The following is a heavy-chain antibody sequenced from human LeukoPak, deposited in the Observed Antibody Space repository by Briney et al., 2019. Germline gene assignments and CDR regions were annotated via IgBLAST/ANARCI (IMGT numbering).Heavy chain of an antibody. J-gene: IGHJ4*02. CDR1: GGSISSYY. CDR3: ARARHNWNDFPPFLPFDY. CDR2: IYYCGST. Sequence: SETLSLTCTVPGGSISSYYWSWIRQPPGKGLEWIGYIYYCGSTNYNPSLKSRVTISVDTSKNQFPLKQSSVTAADTAVYYCARARHNWNDFPPFLPFDYWGQGTLVTVSS. V-gene: IGHV4-59*01. D-gene: IGHD1-20*01.